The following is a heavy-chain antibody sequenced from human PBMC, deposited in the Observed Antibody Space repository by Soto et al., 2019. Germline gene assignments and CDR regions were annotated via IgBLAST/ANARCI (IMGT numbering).Heavy chain of an antibody. CDR1: GFTFSSYG. V-gene: IGHV3-33*01. Sequence: GGSLRLSCTASGFTFSSYGMHWVRQAPGKGLEWVAVIWYDGSNKYYADSVKGRFTISRDNSKNTLYLQMNSLRAEDTAVYYCARELTHYYYYGMDVWGQGATVTVSS. CDR2: IWYDGSNK. J-gene: IGHJ6*02. CDR3: ARELTHYYYYGMDV.